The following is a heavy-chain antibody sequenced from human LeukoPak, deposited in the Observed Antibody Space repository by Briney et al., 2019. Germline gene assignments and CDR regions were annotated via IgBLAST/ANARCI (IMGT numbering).Heavy chain of an antibody. CDR3: AKGPLRGTAAAIDY. CDR2: ISYDGRNK. Sequence: PGGSLRLSCAASGLTLSDYYITWIRQAPGKGLEWVAVISYDGRNKHYPDSVKGRFTFSRDISTDTLWLQMDSLRTEDTAVYYCAKGPLRGTAAAIDYWGQGTPVTVSS. CDR1: GLTLSDYY. D-gene: IGHD2-2*01. J-gene: IGHJ4*02. V-gene: IGHV3-30*18.